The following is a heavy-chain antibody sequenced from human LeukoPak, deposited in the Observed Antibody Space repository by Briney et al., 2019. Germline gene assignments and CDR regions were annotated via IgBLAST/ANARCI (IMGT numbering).Heavy chain of an antibody. CDR3: ARTSTVTTATYYYYGMDV. J-gene: IGHJ6*02. CDR1: GGSISSYY. D-gene: IGHD4-4*01. V-gene: IGHV4-59*08. CDR2: IYYSGST. Sequence: SETLSLTCTVSGGSISSYYWSWIRQPPGKGLEWVGYIYYSGSTNYNPSLKSRVTISVDTSKNQFSLKLSSVTAAGTAVYYCARTSTVTTATYYYYGMDVWGQGTTVTVSS.